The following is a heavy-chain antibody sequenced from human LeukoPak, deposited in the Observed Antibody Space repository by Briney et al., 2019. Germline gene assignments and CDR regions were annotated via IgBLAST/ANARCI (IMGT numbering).Heavy chain of an antibody. J-gene: IGHJ4*02. D-gene: IGHD6-13*01. CDR1: GGSISNYY. V-gene: IGHV4-59*01. CDR2: IFYSGST. CDR3: ARLSGARYSSSWFDY. Sequence: PSETLSLTCTVSGGSISNYYWSWIRQPPGKGLEWIGYIFYSGSTNYNPSLKSRVTISVDTSKNQFSLRLSSVTAADTAVYYCARLSGARYSSSWFDYWGQGTLVTVSS.